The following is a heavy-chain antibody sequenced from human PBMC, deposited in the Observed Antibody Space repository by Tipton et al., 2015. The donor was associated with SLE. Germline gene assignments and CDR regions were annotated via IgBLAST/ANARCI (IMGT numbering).Heavy chain of an antibody. J-gene: IGHJ4*02. CDR1: GGSMDSGGYY. D-gene: IGHD1-26*01. Sequence: LRLSCSVSGGSMDSGGYYWSWIRHHPGKGLEWIGYIHDSGLTYYNPSLKSRVTISVDTSKNQFSLKLSSVTVADTAMYYCARRWGGSYYQGVFDYWGQGTLVTVSS. CDR2: IHDSGLT. CDR3: ARRWGGSYYQGVFDY. V-gene: IGHV4-31*03.